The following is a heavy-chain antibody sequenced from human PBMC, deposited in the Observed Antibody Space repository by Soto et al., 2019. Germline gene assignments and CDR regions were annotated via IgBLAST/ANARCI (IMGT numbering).Heavy chain of an antibody. CDR3: ARINDDAFDI. CDR1: GGSISSYY. J-gene: IGHJ3*02. Sequence: PSETLSLTCTVSGGSISSYYWSWIRQPPGKGLEWIGYIYYSGSTNYNPSLKSRVTISVDTSKNQFSLKLSSVTAADTAVHYCARINDDAFDIWGQGTMVTVSS. CDR2: IYYSGST. D-gene: IGHD2-8*01. V-gene: IGHV4-59*01.